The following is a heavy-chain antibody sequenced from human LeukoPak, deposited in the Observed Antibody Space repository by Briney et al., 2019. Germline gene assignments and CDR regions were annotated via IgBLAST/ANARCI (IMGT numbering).Heavy chain of an antibody. Sequence: ASVKVSCKASGGTFSSYAISWVRQAPGQGLEWMGWISPYNGNTNYAQKFQGRVTMTTDTSTSTAYMELRSLRSDDTAVYYCARVKLTGNFGRGFFDYWGQGTLVTVSS. CDR1: GGTFSSYA. D-gene: IGHD3-9*01. J-gene: IGHJ4*02. CDR3: ARVKLTGNFGRGFFDY. V-gene: IGHV1-18*01. CDR2: ISPYNGNT.